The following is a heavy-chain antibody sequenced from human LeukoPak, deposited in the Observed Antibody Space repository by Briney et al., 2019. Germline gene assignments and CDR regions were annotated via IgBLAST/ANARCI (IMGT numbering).Heavy chain of an antibody. Sequence: GSLRLSCAASGFTFSSYETNWVRQAPGKGLEWVSYISSSGSTIYYADSVKGRFTISRDNAKNSLYLQMNSLRAEDTAVYYCAREAWGSYLRYFDYWGQGTLVTVSS. CDR3: AREAWGSYLRYFDY. D-gene: IGHD1-26*01. J-gene: IGHJ4*02. CDR2: ISSSGSTI. V-gene: IGHV3-48*03. CDR1: GFTFSSYE.